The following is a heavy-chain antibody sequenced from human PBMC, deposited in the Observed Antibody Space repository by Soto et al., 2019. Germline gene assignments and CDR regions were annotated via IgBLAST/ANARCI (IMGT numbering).Heavy chain of an antibody. Sequence: EVPLLESGGGLVQPGGSLRLSCAASGFTFRSHAMSWVRQAPGKGLEWVSAISGSGGSTYYADSVKGRFTISRDNSKTTLYLQMNSLRAEDTAVYYCARFSIGWYDAFDIWGQGTMVTVSS. CDR2: ISGSGGST. CDR3: ARFSIGWYDAFDI. D-gene: IGHD6-13*01. CDR1: GFTFRSHA. J-gene: IGHJ3*02. V-gene: IGHV3-23*01.